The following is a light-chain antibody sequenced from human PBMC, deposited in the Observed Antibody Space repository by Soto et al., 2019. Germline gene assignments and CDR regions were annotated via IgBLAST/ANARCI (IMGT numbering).Light chain of an antibody. Sequence: IPMTQSPSFLSASVGDRVTRTCRKSRAINNYVNWYQHHPGRVPKLLISSASILQGGVPSRFSAGGSGTHFALNISNLHPEDVSTYYCLQSYSTPPIFGQGTKLEI. CDR2: SAS. CDR1: RAINNY. V-gene: IGKV1-39*01. CDR3: LQSYSTPPI. J-gene: IGKJ2*01.